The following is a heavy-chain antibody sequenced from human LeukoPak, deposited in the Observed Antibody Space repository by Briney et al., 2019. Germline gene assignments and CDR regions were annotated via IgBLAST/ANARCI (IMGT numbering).Heavy chain of an antibody. CDR3: AKGGDLIDY. Sequence: GGSLRLSCAASGFTFSSYAMSWVRQAPGKGLEWASGISGSRDTTHYADSVKGRFTISRDNSKNTLYLQMNSLRAEDTAVYYCAKGGDLIDYWGQGTLVTVSS. J-gene: IGHJ4*02. V-gene: IGHV3-23*01. CDR2: ISGSRDTT. CDR1: GFTFSSYA.